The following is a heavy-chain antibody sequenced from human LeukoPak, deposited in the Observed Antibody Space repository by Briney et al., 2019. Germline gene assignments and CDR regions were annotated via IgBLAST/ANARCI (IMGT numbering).Heavy chain of an antibody. J-gene: IGHJ2*01. Sequence: SETLSLTCTVSGGSISSHYWSWIRQPPGKGLEWIGYIYYSGSTNYNPSLKSRVTISVDTSKNQFSLKLSSVTAADTAVYYCARHGRSGWSGNILNWYFDLWGRGTLATVSS. CDR3: ARHGRSGWSGNILNWYFDL. D-gene: IGHD6-19*01. CDR2: IYYSGST. V-gene: IGHV4-59*08. CDR1: GGSISSHY.